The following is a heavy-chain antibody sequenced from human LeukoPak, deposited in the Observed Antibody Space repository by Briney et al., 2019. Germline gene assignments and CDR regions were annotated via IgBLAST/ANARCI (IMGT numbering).Heavy chain of an antibody. CDR1: GRTFSSHA. CDR2: IIPIFGTA. Sequence: GASVKLSCKASGRTFSSHAISWVRQAPGQGLEWMGGIIPIFGTANYAQKFQGRVTITADKSTSTAYMELSSLRSEDTAVYYCARAGSGWFGESDDAFDIWGQGTMVTVSS. V-gene: IGHV1-69*06. D-gene: IGHD3-10*01. CDR3: ARAGSGWFGESDDAFDI. J-gene: IGHJ3*02.